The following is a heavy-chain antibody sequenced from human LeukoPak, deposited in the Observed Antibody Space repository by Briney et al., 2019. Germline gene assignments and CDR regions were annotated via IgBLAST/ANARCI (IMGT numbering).Heavy chain of an antibody. V-gene: IGHV4-39*07. CDR2: IYYSGNT. Sequence: SETLSLTCTVSGGSISSFGTYWAWIRQPPGKGLEWIGNIYYSGNTYYNPSLESRVTISLDTSKNQFSLKLNSVTAADTAVYYCARDNGSEWVLLESWGQGTLVTVSS. CDR1: GGSISSFGTY. J-gene: IGHJ4*02. CDR3: ARDNGSEWVLLES. D-gene: IGHD3-22*01.